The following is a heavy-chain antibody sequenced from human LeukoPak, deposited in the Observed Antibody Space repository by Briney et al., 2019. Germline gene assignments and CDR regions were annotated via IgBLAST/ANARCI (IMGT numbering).Heavy chain of an antibody. CDR3: AELGITMIGGV. V-gene: IGHV3-48*03. J-gene: IGHJ6*04. CDR1: GFTISRYE. Sequence: RGGSLRLCWAASGFTISRYERNWVRKAPGKGLEWVSYISSSGSTIYYADSVKGRFTISRDNAKNSLYLQMNSLRAEDTAVYYCAELGITMIGGVWGKGTTVTISS. D-gene: IGHD3-10*02. CDR2: ISSSGSTI.